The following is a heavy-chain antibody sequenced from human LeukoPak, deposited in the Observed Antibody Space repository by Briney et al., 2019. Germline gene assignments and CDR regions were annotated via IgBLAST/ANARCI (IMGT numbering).Heavy chain of an antibody. CDR2: INPNSGGT. V-gene: IGHV1-2*04. CDR3: ARDEESSRGMDV. J-gene: IGHJ6*02. CDR1: GYTFTGYY. Sequence: GASVKVSCKASGYTFTGYYMHWVRQAPGQGLEWMGWINPNSGGTNYAQKFQGWVTMTRDTSISTAYMELSRLRSDVTAVYYCARDEESSRGMDVWGQGTTVTVSS. D-gene: IGHD6-19*01.